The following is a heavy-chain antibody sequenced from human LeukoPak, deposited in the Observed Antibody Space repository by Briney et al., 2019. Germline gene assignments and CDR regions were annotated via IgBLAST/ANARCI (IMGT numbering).Heavy chain of an antibody. V-gene: IGHV3-15*01. J-gene: IGHJ4*02. D-gene: IGHD1-26*01. CDR3: AISDIVGPSSFDY. CDR2: IKSKIDGGTT. Sequence: GGSLRLSCAASGFTFSGSAMHWVRQAPGKGLEWVGRIKSKIDGGTTDYAAPVKGRFTISRDDSRNTLYLQMNSLRAEDTAVYYCAISDIVGPSSFDYWGQGTLVTVSS. CDR1: GFTFSGSA.